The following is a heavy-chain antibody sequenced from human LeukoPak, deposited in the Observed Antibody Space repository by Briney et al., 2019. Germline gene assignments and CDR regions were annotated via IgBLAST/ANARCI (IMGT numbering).Heavy chain of an antibody. CDR2: ITSSSRYI. V-gene: IGHV3-21*01. Sequence: GGSLRLSCAASGFTFTTYSMTWVRQAPRKGLEWVSSITSSSRYIYYADSMKGRFTISRDNSRNTLYLQMNSLRAEDTALYYCARGGYYDILTGRIDYWGQGTLSPSPQ. CDR1: GFTFTTYS. CDR3: ARGGYYDILTGRIDY. D-gene: IGHD3-9*01. J-gene: IGHJ4*02.